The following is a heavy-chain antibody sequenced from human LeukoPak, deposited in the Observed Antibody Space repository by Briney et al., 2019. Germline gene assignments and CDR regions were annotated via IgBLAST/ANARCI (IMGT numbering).Heavy chain of an antibody. CDR2: MNPNSGNT. CDR3: AGIIMVRGVIDPDYYYGMDV. J-gene: IGHJ6*02. CDR1: GYTFTSYD. V-gene: IGHV1-8*01. D-gene: IGHD3-10*01. Sequence: GASVKVSCKASGYTFTSYDINWVRQATGQGLEWMGWMNPNSGNTGYAQKFQGRVTMTRNTSISTAYMELSSLRSEDTAVYYCAGIIMVRGVIDPDYYYGMDVWGQGTTVTVSS.